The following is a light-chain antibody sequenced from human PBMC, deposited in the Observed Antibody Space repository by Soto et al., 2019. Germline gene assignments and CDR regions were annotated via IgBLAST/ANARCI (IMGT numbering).Light chain of an antibody. J-gene: IGKJ1*01. V-gene: IGKV3-15*01. Sequence: ERVIKQSAATVSLSPRERDTLSCRASQSVSSNLAWYQQKPGQAPRLLIYGASTRATGIPARFSGSGSGTEFTLTISRLEPEDFAVYYCQQYGSSSWTFGQGTKVDIK. CDR1: QSVSSN. CDR2: GAS. CDR3: QQYGSSSWT.